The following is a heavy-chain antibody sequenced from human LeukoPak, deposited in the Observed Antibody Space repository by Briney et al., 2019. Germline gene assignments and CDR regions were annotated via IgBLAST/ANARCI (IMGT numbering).Heavy chain of an antibody. CDR3: AKDFGGNSVLAT. CDR1: GFTFSSYG. J-gene: IGHJ5*02. CDR2: ISYDGSNK. D-gene: IGHD4-23*01. Sequence: GGSLRLSCAASGFTFSSYGMHWVRQAPGKGLKWVAVISYDGSNKYYADSVKGRFAISRDNSKNTLYLQMNSLRAEDTAVYYCAKDFGGNSVLATWGQGTLVTVSS. V-gene: IGHV3-30*18.